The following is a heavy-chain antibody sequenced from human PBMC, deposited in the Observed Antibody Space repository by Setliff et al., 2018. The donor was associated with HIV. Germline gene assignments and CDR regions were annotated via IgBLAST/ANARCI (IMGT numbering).Heavy chain of an antibody. CDR1: GGSISGGGYY. CDR3: ARVPRITTLRNAFDI. V-gene: IGHV4-31*03. Sequence: PSETLSLTCTVSGGSISGGGYYWSWIRQHPGKGLDWVGNIYYIGNTDYNPSLKSRVTISIDTSKNQFSLKLSSVTAPDTAIYYCARVPRITTLRNAFDIWGQGTMVTVSS. CDR2: IYYIGNT. J-gene: IGHJ3*02. D-gene: IGHD3-3*01.